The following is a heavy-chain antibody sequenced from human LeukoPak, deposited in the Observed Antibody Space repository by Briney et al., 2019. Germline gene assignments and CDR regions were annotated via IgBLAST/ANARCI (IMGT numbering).Heavy chain of an antibody. D-gene: IGHD2-15*01. CDR3: ARSLATCSGGSCYPRY. CDR2: INPNDGNT. J-gene: IGHJ4*02. CDR1: GYTFTSYY. Sequence: ASVKVSCKASGYTFTSYYMHWVRQAPGQGLEWMGIINPNDGNTRYAQKFQGRVTMTRDTSTSTVYMELSSLRFEDTAVYYCARSLATCSGGSCYPRYWGQGTLVTVSS. V-gene: IGHV1-46*01.